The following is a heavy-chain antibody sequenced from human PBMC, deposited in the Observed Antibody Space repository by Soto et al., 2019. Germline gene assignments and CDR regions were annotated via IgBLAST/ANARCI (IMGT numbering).Heavy chain of an antibody. J-gene: IGHJ6*02. Sequence: QVQLVQSGAEVKKPGSSVKVSCKASGGTVSNYAISWVRQAPGQGLEWMGGIIPIFGTANNPQKLPGRVTITADESTCSAYMEGGTQRSDDPAVSYCAQYGIGIAVAGTYHGNDVWRQWTKVPVS. CDR3: AQYGIGIAVAGTYHGNDV. CDR1: GGTVSNYA. CDR2: IIPIFGTA. V-gene: IGHV1-69*01. D-gene: IGHD6-19*01.